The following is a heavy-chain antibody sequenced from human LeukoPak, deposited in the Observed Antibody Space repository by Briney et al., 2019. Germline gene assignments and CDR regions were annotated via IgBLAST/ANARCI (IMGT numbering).Heavy chain of an antibody. Sequence: GGSLRLSCAASGFSFSAYTLTWVRQAPGKGLEWVSAISGSGDSTYYADSVKGRFTISRDNSKKTLYIQMNSPRDEDTALYYCARVSSLGSGSWYFDYWGQGSLVTVSS. CDR3: ARVSSLGSGSWYFDY. CDR1: GFSFSAYT. J-gene: IGHJ4*02. V-gene: IGHV3-23*01. D-gene: IGHD6-13*01. CDR2: ISGSGDST.